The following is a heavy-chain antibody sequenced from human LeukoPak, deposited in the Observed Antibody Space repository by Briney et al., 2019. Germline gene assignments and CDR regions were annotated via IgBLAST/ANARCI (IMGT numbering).Heavy chain of an antibody. Sequence: ASVKVSCKASGYTFTGYYMHWVRQAPGQGLEWMGWIDPNSGGTNYAQKFQGRVTMTRDTSINTAYMELTSLRSDDAAVYYCARDRIAISQWFGDLLKYYGMDVWGLGTTVAVSS. CDR1: GYTFTGYY. CDR2: IDPNSGGT. J-gene: IGHJ6*02. CDR3: ARDRIAISQWFGDLLKYYGMDV. V-gene: IGHV1-2*02. D-gene: IGHD3-10*01.